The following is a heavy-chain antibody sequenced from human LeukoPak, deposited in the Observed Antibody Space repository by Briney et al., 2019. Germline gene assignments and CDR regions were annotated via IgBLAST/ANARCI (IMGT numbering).Heavy chain of an antibody. CDR2: INDRGSS. Sequence: WEILSLTCTVSGVSVRSYCWSWIRQPPGQGLEWLGYINDRGSSNYNPSLQGRVTISIDTTKNQFSLQVNSVTAADTAVYYCVRDSRYGSGWFEDGLDFWGQGTTVTVSS. J-gene: IGHJ6*02. D-gene: IGHD6-13*01. CDR3: VRDSRYGSGWFEDGLDF. V-gene: IGHV4-59*02. CDR1: GVSVRSYC.